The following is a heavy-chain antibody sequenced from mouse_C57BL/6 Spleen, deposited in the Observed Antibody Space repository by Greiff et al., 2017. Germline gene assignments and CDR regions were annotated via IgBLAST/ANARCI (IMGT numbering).Heavy chain of an antibody. D-gene: IGHD2-4*01. CDR3: ARFYYDFYYFDY. CDR1: GYTFTSYG. Sequence: QVQLQQSGAELARPGASVKLSCKASGYTFTSYGISWVKQRTVQGLEWIGEIYPRSGNTYYNEKFKGKATLTADKSSSTAYMELRSLTSEDSAVYFCARFYYDFYYFDYWGQGTTLTVSS. CDR2: IYPRSGNT. V-gene: IGHV1-81*01. J-gene: IGHJ2*01.